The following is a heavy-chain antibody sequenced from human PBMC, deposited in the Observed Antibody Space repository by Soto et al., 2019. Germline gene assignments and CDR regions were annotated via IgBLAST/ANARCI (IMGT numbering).Heavy chain of an antibody. V-gene: IGHV1-2*04. Sequence: ASVKVSCKASGYTFTGYYMHWVRQAPGQGLEWMGWINPNSGGTNYAQKFQGWVTMTRDTSISTAYMELSRLRSDDTAVYYCARAPLTGRNGFDPWGQGTLVTGSS. D-gene: IGHD7-27*01. CDR3: ARAPLTGRNGFDP. J-gene: IGHJ5*02. CDR2: INPNSGGT. CDR1: GYTFTGYY.